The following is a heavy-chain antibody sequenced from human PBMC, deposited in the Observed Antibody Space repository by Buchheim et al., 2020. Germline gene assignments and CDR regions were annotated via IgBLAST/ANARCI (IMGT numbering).Heavy chain of an antibody. V-gene: IGHV4-39*01. CDR2: IYYSGST. D-gene: IGHD6-13*01. CDR3: ARQIAAAGLYYYYGMDV. Sequence: QLQLQESGPGLVKPSETLSLTCTVSGGSISSSSYYWGWIRQPPGKGLEWIGSIYYSGSTYYNPSLKSRVTISVDTSKNQFSLKLSSVTAADTAVYYCARQIAAAGLYYYYGMDVWGQGTT. J-gene: IGHJ6*02. CDR1: GGSISSSSYY.